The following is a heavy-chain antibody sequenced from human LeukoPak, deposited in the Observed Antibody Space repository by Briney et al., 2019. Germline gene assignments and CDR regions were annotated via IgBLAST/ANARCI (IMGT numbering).Heavy chain of an antibody. V-gene: IGHV4-59*01. D-gene: IGHD6-19*01. Sequence: SETLSLTCTVSGGSISSYYWSWIRQPPGKGLEWIGYIYYSGGTNYNPSLKSRVTISVDTSKNQFSLKLSFVTAADTAVYYCARSGWLGDAFDIWGQGTMVTVSS. CDR1: GGSISSYY. CDR3: ARSGWLGDAFDI. J-gene: IGHJ3*02. CDR2: IYYSGGT.